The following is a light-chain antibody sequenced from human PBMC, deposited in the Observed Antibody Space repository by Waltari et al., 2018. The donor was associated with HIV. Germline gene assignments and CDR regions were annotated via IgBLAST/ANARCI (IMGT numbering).Light chain of an antibody. V-gene: IGLV2-11*01. CDR1: SSSVDSFCF. Sequence: QSALIPPHSVSGSPGQSLTIPCTATSSSVDSFCFWYLHHPGKAPKVIIYDVSQRPSGVPDRFSGSKSGNTAFLTISGLQAEDEADYHCCSHAGNLIFAFGTGTKVTVL. J-gene: IGLJ1*01. CDR3: CSHAGNLIFA. CDR2: DVS.